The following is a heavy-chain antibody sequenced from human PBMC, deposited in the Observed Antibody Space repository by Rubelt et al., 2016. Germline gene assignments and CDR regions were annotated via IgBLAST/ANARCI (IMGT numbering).Heavy chain of an antibody. D-gene: IGHD3-22*01. J-gene: IGHJ4*02. CDR2: ISGGGGST. CDR1: GFTFSSYA. CDR3: ARDDSSGYYLY. Sequence: VQLVESGGGVVQPGRSLRLSCAASGFTFSSYAMSWVRQDPGKGLEWVSAISGGGGSTFYSDSVKGRFTISRDNSKNTLYLQMNSRRAEDTAVYYCARDDSSGYYLYWGQGTLVTVSS. V-gene: IGHV3-23*04.